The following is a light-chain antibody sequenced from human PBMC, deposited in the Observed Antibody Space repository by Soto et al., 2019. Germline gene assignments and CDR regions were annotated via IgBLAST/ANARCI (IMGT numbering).Light chain of an antibody. CDR1: QSISTSY. CDR3: QQYGSSPYT. CDR2: GAS. J-gene: IGKJ2*01. Sequence: EMVLTQTPGTLSLSPGERATLSARASQSISTSYLAWYQQKPGQPPMLLIYGASSRATAIPDRFSGSGSGTDFTLTISRLEPEDFAVYSYQQYGSSPYTVGQGTKLDSK. V-gene: IGKV3-20*01.